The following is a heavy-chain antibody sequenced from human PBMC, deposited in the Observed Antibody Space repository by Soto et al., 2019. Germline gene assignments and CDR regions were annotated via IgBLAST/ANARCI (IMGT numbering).Heavy chain of an antibody. D-gene: IGHD6-19*01. Sequence: LRLSCAASGFTFSSCAMTWVRQAPGMGLQWVSAISDSGGTTHYADSVRGRFTISRDNSKNTLYLQLNSLEAEDTAIYYCAKDKPAAGSQWLVPIWGRGTLVTVSS. J-gene: IGHJ4*02. V-gene: IGHV3-23*01. CDR1: GFTFSSCA. CDR2: ISDSGGTT. CDR3: AKDKPAAGSQWLVPI.